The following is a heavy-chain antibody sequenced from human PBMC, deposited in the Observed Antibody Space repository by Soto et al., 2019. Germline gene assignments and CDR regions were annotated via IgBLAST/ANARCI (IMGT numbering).Heavy chain of an antibody. Sequence: QVQLQESGPVLVKPSQTLSLTCTVSGGSISSDGYYWTWIRQHPGKGREWIGYIYYSGSTYYNPCLTRPIRIQVDTNKNPYSPKLSSVTPTQTAMDQCANEYGYANWLDPWGKGTLVTVSS. CDR1: GGSISSDGYY. CDR3: ANEYGYANWLDP. D-gene: IGHD5-18*01. CDR2: IYYSGST. J-gene: IGHJ5*02. V-gene: IGHV4-31*01.